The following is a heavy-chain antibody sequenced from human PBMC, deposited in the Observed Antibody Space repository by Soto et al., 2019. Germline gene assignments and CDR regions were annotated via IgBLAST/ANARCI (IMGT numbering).Heavy chain of an antibody. CDR1: GFTFISYW. J-gene: IGHJ6*02. CDR3: ARCVARRPYYYGMDV. V-gene: IGHV3-33*01. Sequence: PGGSLRLSCGASGFTFISYWMHWVRQAPGKGLEWVAVIWYDGSNKYYADSVKGRFTISRDNSKNTLYLQMNSLRAEDTAVYYCARCVARRPYYYGMDVWGQGTTVTVSS. CDR2: IWYDGSNK.